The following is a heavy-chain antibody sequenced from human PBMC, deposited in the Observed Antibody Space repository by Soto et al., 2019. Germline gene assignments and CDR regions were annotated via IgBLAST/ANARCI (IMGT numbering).Heavy chain of an antibody. CDR2: INPDSGGT. V-gene: IGHV1-2*02. Sequence: ASVRVSCKASGYTFTGYYIYRVRQAPGQGLVWMGWINPDSGGTNYAQKFQGRVTMTSDTSISTAYMELSRLRPDDTAVYYCARPNRLGELSLFDCWGQGTMVTVSS. CDR1: GYTFTGYY. CDR3: ARPNRLGELSLFDC. D-gene: IGHD3-16*02. J-gene: IGHJ4*02.